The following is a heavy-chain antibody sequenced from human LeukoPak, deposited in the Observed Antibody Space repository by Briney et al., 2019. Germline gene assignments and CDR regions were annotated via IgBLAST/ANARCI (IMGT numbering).Heavy chain of an antibody. J-gene: IGHJ4*02. CDR1: GDSVTGYY. D-gene: IGHD2/OR15-2a*01. V-gene: IGHV4-59*02. CDR2: IYYTGIT. CDR3: ARFSKDHDGTFHYLDY. Sequence: SETLSLTCTVSGDSVTGYYWSWVRQSPEKGLESIGFIYYTGITYYNPSLKNRVTISIHTSQNQFSLRLTSVTAADTAVYYCARFSKDHDGTFHYLDYWGQGTLVSVSS.